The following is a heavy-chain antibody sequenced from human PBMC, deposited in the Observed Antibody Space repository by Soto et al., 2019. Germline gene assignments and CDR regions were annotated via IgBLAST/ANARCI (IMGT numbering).Heavy chain of an antibody. CDR1: GDSITSNY. J-gene: IGHJ6*02. D-gene: IGHD1-26*01. CDR2: IYYTGST. V-gene: IGHV4-59*01. CDR3: ARDPVSGSYGYHYYGMDV. Sequence: SETLSLTCSVSGDSITSNYWSWIRQPPGKXLEWIGYIYYTGSTSYNPSLKNRVTMSVDMSKSQFSLKLSSLTAADTAMYYCARDPVSGSYGYHYYGMDVWGQGTPVTVSS.